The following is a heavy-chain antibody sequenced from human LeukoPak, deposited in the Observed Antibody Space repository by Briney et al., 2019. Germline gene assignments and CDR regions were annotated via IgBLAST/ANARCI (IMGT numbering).Heavy chain of an antibody. J-gene: IGHJ6*04. Sequence: GGSLRLSCAASGFTFSSYSMNWVRQAPGKGLEWVSSISSSSSYIYYADSVKGRFTISRDNAKNSLYLQMNSLRAEDTAVYYCARDLSPVYCSSTSCYSNYGMDVWGKGTTVTVSP. V-gene: IGHV3-21*01. CDR2: ISSSSSYI. CDR3: ARDLSPVYCSSTSCYSNYGMDV. CDR1: GFTFSSYS. D-gene: IGHD2-2*01.